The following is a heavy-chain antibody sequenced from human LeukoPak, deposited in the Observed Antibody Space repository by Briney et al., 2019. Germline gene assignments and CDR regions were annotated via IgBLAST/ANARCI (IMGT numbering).Heavy chain of an antibody. J-gene: IGHJ5*02. Sequence: PGGSLRLSCAASGFTFSSYAMHWVRQAPGKGLEWVAVISYDGSNKYYADSVKGRFTISRDNSKNTLYLQMNSLRAEDTAVYYCAGGSGWYGDYNWFEPWGQGTLVTVSS. CDR2: ISYDGSNK. V-gene: IGHV3-30*04. D-gene: IGHD6-19*01. CDR3: AGGSGWYGDYNWFEP. CDR1: GFTFSSYA.